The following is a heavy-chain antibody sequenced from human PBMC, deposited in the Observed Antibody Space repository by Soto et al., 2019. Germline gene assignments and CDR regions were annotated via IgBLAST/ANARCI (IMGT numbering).Heavy chain of an antibody. CDR1: GYTFSDYA. CDR2: ISASTRNP. J-gene: IGHJ2*01. D-gene: IGHD2-15*01. CDR3: VRCYCSVGSCYACWHFDL. Sequence: QVQLVQSGGEVKKPGASVKVSCQASGYTFSDYAISWVRQAPGQGLEWMGWISASTRNPDQAQTFQGRVIMTLDTSTNTAYMELRSLRSDDTAVYYCVRCYCSVGSCYACWHFDLWGRGTLVTVSS. V-gene: IGHV1-18*01.